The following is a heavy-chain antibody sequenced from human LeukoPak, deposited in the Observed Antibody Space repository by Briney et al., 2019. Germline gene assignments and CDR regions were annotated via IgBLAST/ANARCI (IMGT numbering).Heavy chain of an antibody. CDR1: GVSISSGSYC. CDR3: AVCTNHVVVVAATPWWDP. CDR2: IYYSGST. J-gene: IGHJ5*02. D-gene: IGHD2-15*01. V-gene: IGHV4-39*01. Sequence: SETLSLTCTVSGVSISSGSYCWGWIRQPPGKGLEWIVRIYYSGSTYYNPSLMSRVTISVDTPKKQFTHHLGSATEEHTAGYYCAVCTNHVVVVAATPWWDPRGQGAHVTVS.